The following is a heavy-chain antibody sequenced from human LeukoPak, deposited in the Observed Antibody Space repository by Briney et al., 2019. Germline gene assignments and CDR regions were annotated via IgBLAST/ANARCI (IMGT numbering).Heavy chain of an antibody. Sequence: PGGSLRVSCSASGFSFGMYAMSWVRQAPGKGLEWVSAISGSGVDTYYADAVQGRFSISRDNSKNTMYLQMRSLRAEDTAVYFCAKDENDFTSGNPTYFRCWGQGGLVTVSS. D-gene: IGHD3-3*01. V-gene: IGHV3-23*01. CDR2: ISGSGVDT. J-gene: IGHJ4*02. CDR1: GFSFGMYA. CDR3: AKDENDFTSGNPTYFRC.